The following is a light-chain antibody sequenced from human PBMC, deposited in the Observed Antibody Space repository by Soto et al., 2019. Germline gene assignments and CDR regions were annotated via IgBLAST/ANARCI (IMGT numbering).Light chain of an antibody. Sequence: QSVLTQPASVSGSPGQSITISCTGSSSDVGGYNYVSWYQHHPGKAPKHMIYDVTTRPSGVSHRFSGSKSGNTASLTISRLHDEDEADYYCYAYTSSSTRVFGGGTTLTVL. J-gene: IGLJ2*01. CDR1: SSDVGGYNY. CDR2: DVT. V-gene: IGLV2-14*03. CDR3: YAYTSSSTRV.